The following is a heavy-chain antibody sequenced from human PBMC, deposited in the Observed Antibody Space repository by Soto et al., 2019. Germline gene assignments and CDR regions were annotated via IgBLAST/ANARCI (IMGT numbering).Heavy chain of an antibody. Sequence: PGGSLRLSCAASGFTFSDYWMHWVRQIPGKGLVWVSRVDNGGGGTIYADSVKGRFTVSRDNAKNTVFLQMNRLRPDDTAVYYCARGGFGHGFDVWGQGTMVTGSS. CDR2: VDNGGGGT. D-gene: IGHD3-16*01. V-gene: IGHV3-74*01. J-gene: IGHJ3*01. CDR3: ARGGFGHGFDV. CDR1: GFTFSDYW.